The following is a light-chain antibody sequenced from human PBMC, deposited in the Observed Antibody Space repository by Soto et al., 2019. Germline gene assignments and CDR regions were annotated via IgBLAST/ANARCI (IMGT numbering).Light chain of an antibody. CDR2: GAS. V-gene: IGKV3-20*01. J-gene: IGKJ1*01. Sequence: EIVWTQSPGTLSLSPGERATLSCRASQTVSSSYLAWYQQKPGQAPRLRIYGASSRATGIPDRFSGSGSGTDLTLTISRMEPEDFAVYYCQQYGSSRTFGQGTKVDIK. CDR1: QTVSSSY. CDR3: QQYGSSRT.